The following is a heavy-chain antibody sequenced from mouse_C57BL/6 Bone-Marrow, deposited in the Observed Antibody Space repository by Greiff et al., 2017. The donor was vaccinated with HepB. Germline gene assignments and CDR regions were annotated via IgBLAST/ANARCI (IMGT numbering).Heavy chain of an antibody. V-gene: IGHV2-5*01. CDR2: IWRGGST. J-gene: IGHJ1*03. D-gene: IGHD1-1*01. CDR3: AKRGYGTPYWYFDV. Sequence: VKLVESGPGLVQPSQSLSITCTVSGFSLTSYGVHWVRQSPGKGLEWLGVIWRGGSTDYNAAFMSRLSITKDNSKSQVFFKMNSLQADDTAIYYCAKRGYGTPYWYFDVWGTGTTVTVSS. CDR1: GFSLTSYG.